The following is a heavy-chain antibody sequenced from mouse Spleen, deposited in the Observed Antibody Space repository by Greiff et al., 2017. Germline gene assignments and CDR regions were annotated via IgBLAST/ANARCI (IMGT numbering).Heavy chain of an antibody. CDR2: ISNGGGST. J-gene: IGHJ4*01. V-gene: IGHV5-12*02. CDR1: GFTFSDYY. Sequence: EVKVVESGGGLVQPGGSLKLSCATSGFTFSDYYMYWVRQTPEKRLEWVAYISNGGGSTYYPDTVKGRFTISRDNAKNTLYLQMSRLKSEDTAMYYCARRGSDYAMDYWGQGTSVTVSS. CDR3: ARRGSDYAMDY. D-gene: IGHD1-1*02.